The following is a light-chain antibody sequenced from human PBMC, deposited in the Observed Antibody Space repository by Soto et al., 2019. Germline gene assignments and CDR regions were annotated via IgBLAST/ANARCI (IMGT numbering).Light chain of an antibody. CDR2: RAS. V-gene: IGKV3-15*01. CDR1: QSLGDN. Sequence: EIVMTQSPATLAVSPGDTATLSCRASQSLGDNLAWCQQKPGQAPRLLIFRASTRATGVPARFRASGSGTEFTLTISGLLSEDFAIYYCQQYSNWPPWTFGPGTRVEIK. J-gene: IGKJ1*01. CDR3: QQYSNWPPWT.